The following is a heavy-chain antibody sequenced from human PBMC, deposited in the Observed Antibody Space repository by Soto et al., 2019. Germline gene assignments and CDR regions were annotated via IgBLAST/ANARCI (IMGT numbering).Heavy chain of an antibody. D-gene: IGHD3-22*01. CDR2: IYYSGST. CDR1: GGSISGYY. V-gene: IGHV4-59*01. Sequence: SETLSLTCTVSGGSISGYYWSWIRQPPGKGLEWIGYIYYSGSTNYNPSLKSRVTISVDTSKNQFSLKLSSVTAADTAVYYCATAHYYDSSGTNWFDPWGQGTLVTVSS. J-gene: IGHJ5*02. CDR3: ATAHYYDSSGTNWFDP.